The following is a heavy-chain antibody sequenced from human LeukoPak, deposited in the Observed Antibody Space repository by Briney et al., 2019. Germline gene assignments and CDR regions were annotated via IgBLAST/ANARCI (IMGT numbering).Heavy chain of an antibody. CDR3: ARETVAGTFDF. CDR2: ISSSADIV. Sequence: GGSLRLSCATSGFIFSEYYISWIRQAPGKGLEWVADISSSADIVSYADSVKGRFTISRDNGGDSLYLQMNSLRVGDTAVYYCARETVAGTFDFWSQGTLVTVSS. CDR1: GFIFSEYY. D-gene: IGHD6-19*01. J-gene: IGHJ4*02. V-gene: IGHV3-11*01.